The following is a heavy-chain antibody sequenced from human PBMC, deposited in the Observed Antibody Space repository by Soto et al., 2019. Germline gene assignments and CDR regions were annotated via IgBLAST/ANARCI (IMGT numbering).Heavy chain of an antibody. CDR1: GFTFSSYA. Sequence: GGSLRLSCAASGFTFSSYAMSWVRQAPGKGLEWVSAISGSGGSTYYADSVKGRFTISRDNAKNSLYLQMNSLRAEDTAVYYCARGTVATLYYFDYWGQGTLVTVSS. D-gene: IGHD4-17*01. CDR3: ARGTVATLYYFDY. CDR2: ISGSGGST. J-gene: IGHJ4*02. V-gene: IGHV3-23*01.